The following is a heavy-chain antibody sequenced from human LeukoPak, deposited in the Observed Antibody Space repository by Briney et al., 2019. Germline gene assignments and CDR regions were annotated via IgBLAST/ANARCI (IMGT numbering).Heavy chain of an antibody. D-gene: IGHD4-23*01. J-gene: IGHJ4*02. Sequence: GGSLRLSCAASGLTFSIYAMHWVRQAPGKRLEWVSYISSGSTYTNYADSVEGRFTISRDNAKNSLYLQMNSLRAEDTAVYYCARGDYGGDYFDYWGQGTLVAVSS. CDR2: ISSGSTYT. CDR1: GLTFSIYA. V-gene: IGHV3-21*05. CDR3: ARGDYGGDYFDY.